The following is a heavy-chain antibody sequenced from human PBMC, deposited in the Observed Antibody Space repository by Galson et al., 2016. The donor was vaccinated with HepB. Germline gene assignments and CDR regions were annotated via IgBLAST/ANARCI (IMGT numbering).Heavy chain of an antibody. J-gene: IGHJ4*02. D-gene: IGHD5-12*01. CDR2: FYPGGST. V-gene: IGHV4-39*07. Sequence: SETLSLTCTVSGDSINRRSFYWGWIRQSPGKGLEWIGTFYPGGSTYYTPSLISRFTTSVGTSKNQFFLNVRSVTAADTAVYYCARGGQYSISSWDSWGQGTQVTVSS. CDR1: GDSINRRSFY. CDR3: ARGGQYSISSWDS.